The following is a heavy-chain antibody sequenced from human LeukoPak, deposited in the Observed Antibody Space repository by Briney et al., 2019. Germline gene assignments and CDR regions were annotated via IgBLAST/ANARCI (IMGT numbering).Heavy chain of an antibody. CDR1: GFTFSNYA. CDR3: AKDWPYRGWAYYIDY. J-gene: IGHJ4*02. D-gene: IGHD6-19*01. Sequence: GGSLRLSCAASGFTFSNYAMHWVRQAPGKGLEWVTFIRYDGSNTYYGDSVKGRFTISRDNSKNTLYLQMTSLRAEDTAVYYCAKDWPYRGWAYYIDYWGQGTLVTVSS. V-gene: IGHV3-30*02. CDR2: IRYDGSNT.